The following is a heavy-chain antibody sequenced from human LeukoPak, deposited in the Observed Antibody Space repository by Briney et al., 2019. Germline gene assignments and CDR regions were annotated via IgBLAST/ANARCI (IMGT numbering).Heavy chain of an antibody. V-gene: IGHV4-4*02. Sequence: PSETLSLTCAVSGGSINSRNWWSWVRQPPGKGLEWIGEIHHSGSTNYNPSLKSRVTISVDKSKNQFSLKLSSVTAADTAVYYCARFSALSPNDAFDIWGQGTMVTVSS. CDR3: ARFSALSPNDAFDI. CDR2: IHHSGST. D-gene: IGHD1-26*01. J-gene: IGHJ3*02. CDR1: GGSINSRNW.